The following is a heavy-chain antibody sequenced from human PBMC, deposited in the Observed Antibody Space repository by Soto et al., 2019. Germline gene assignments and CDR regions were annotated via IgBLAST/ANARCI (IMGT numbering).Heavy chain of an antibody. CDR3: AKDLPLGGMDV. CDR1: GFTFSSYA. Sequence: GGSLRLSCAASGFTFSSYAMHWVRQAPGKGLEWVAVISYDGSNKYYADSVKGRFAVSRDNSKNTLYLQMNSLRAEDTAVYYCAKDLPLGGMDVWGQGTTVTVSS. V-gene: IGHV3-30*18. CDR2: ISYDGSNK. J-gene: IGHJ6*02.